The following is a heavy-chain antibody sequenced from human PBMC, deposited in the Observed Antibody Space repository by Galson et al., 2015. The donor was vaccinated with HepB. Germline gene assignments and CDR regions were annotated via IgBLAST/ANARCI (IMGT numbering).Heavy chain of an antibody. D-gene: IGHD2-15*01. Sequence: SLRLSCAASGFTFSSYAMYWVRQAPGKGLEWISHISSGSSAIHDADSVKGRFTISRDNGKNSLYLEMNSLRDEDTAAYYCARASCSGGSCYSAFDYWGQGTLVTVSS. CDR2: ISSGSSAI. V-gene: IGHV3-48*02. CDR3: ARASCSGGSCYSAFDY. CDR1: GFTFSSYA. J-gene: IGHJ4*02.